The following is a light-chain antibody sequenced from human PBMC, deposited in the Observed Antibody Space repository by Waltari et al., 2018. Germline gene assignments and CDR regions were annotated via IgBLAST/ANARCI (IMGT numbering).Light chain of an antibody. J-gene: IGKJ1*01. CDR3: MQNIQLPT. CDR2: EVS. CDR1: QSLLHSDGRAR. Sequence: EIVMTQAPLSLSVTPGQPASMSCKSSQSLLHSDGRARRYWYLQKPGQSPQLLISEVSNRFSGVTERFSGSGSGTDFTLKISRVEAEDVGVYFCMQNIQLPTFGQGTKVEIE. V-gene: IGKV2D-29*02.